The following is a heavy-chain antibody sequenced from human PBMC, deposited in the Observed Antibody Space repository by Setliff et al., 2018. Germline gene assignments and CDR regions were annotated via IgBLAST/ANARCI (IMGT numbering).Heavy chain of an antibody. CDR3: ARGGDILTCDPPWAFDI. CDR2: INPNSGGT. V-gene: IGHV1-2*02. CDR1: GYTFTGYY. D-gene: IGHD3-9*01. Sequence: GASVKVSCKASGYTFTGYYVHWVRQAPGQGLEWMGWINPNSGGTDYTQKFQGRVTVTRDTSISAAYMELSRLRSDDTAVYYCARGGDILTCDPPWAFDIWGHGTMVTVSS. J-gene: IGHJ3*02.